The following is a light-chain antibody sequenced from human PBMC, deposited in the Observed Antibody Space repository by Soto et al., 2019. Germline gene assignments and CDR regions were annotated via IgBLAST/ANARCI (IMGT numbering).Light chain of an antibody. Sequence: EIVFTQSPSTVSVFPGEAVTLSCRASQSVSGYLDWFHQKPGQPPRLVLLRIFTRATGIPDRFSGSGSGTDFTLTISRLEPEDFAVYYCHQYGSSPHTFGQGTRLEIK. J-gene: IGKJ5*01. CDR3: HQYGSSPHT. CDR2: RIF. V-gene: IGKV3-20*01. CDR1: QSVSGY.